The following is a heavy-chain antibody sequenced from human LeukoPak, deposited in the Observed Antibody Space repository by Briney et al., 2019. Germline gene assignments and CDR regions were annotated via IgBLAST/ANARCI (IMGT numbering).Heavy chain of an antibody. Sequence: LPGGSLRLSCAASGFTFSGHWMTWVRQAPGKRLEWVANIKEDGSGKFYADSVEGRFTVSRDNAKNSLSLQMNSLGAEDTVVYYCARHIPRGNNYFDCWGQGTLVTVSS. V-gene: IGHV3-7*01. J-gene: IGHJ4*02. D-gene: IGHD1/OR15-1a*01. CDR1: GFTFSGHW. CDR2: IKEDGSGK. CDR3: ARHIPRGNNYFDC.